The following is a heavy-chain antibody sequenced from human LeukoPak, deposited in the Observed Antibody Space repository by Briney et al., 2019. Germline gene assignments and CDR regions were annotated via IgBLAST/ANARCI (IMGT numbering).Heavy chain of an antibody. Sequence: PGGSLRLSCAASGFTFSSYWMSWVRQAPGKGLEWASVIYSGGSTYHADSVKGRFTISRDNFKNTLYLQMNSLTAEDTAVYYCASRTGYYTYYFDYWGQGTLVTVSS. CDR3: ASRTGYYTYYFDY. CDR1: GFTFSSYW. J-gene: IGHJ4*02. V-gene: IGHV3-53*01. CDR2: IYSGGST. D-gene: IGHD3-22*01.